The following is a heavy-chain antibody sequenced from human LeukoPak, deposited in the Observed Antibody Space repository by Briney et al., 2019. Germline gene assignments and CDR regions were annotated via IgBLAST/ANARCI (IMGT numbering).Heavy chain of an antibody. CDR3: ASLDYYDSSGYWRQSSGDAFDI. J-gene: IGHJ3*02. V-gene: IGHV4-34*01. D-gene: IGHD3-22*01. Sequence: SSEALSLTCAVYGGSFSGYYWSWIRQPPGKGLEWIGEINHSGSTNYNPSLKSRVTISVDTSKNQFSLKLSSVTAADTAVYYCASLDYYDSSGYWRQSSGDAFDIWGQGTMVTVSS. CDR1: GGSFSGYY. CDR2: INHSGST.